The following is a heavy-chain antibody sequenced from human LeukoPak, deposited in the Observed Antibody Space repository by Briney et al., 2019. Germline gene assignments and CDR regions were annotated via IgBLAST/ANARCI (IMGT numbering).Heavy chain of an antibody. V-gene: IGHV3-33*01. CDR1: GLTFSSYG. J-gene: IGHJ4*02. CDR3: ARGVGYYDSSGTIDY. CDR2: VWYDGSKK. D-gene: IGHD3-22*01. Sequence: GGSLRLSCAASGLTFSSYGMHWVRQAPGKGLEWVAVVWYDGSKKYSADPVKGRITISRDDSKNTLYLQMNSLRAEDTAVYYCARGVGYYDSSGTIDYWGQGTLVTVSS.